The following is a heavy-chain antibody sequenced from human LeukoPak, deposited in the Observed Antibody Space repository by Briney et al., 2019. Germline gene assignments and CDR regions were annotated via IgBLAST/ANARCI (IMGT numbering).Heavy chain of an antibody. J-gene: IGHJ4*02. Sequence: PSETLSLTCTVAGGSISSYYWSWIRQPPGKGLEGIGYIYYSGRNNYNPSLKSRVTISADTSKNQFSLKLSSVTAADTAVYYCARGGSLRPPIYFDYWGQGTLVTLSS. D-gene: IGHD6-13*01. CDR2: IYYSGRN. CDR3: ARGGSLRPPIYFDY. V-gene: IGHV4-59*01. CDR1: GGSISSYY.